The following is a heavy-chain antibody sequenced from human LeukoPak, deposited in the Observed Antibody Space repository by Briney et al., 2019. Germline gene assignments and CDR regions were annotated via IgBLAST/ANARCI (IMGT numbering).Heavy chain of an antibody. CDR1: GYTFADYY. CDR3: AREWRPYCTNGICYTKSWFDP. CDR2: INPNSGGT. V-gene: IGHV1-2*02. Sequence: ASVKVSCKASGYTFADYYMHWVRQAPGQGLEWMGWINPNSGGTNFAQKFQGRVTMTRDTSVSTAYMELSRLRSDDTAVYFCAREWRPYCTNGICYTKSWFDPWGQGTLVTVSS. D-gene: IGHD2-8*01. J-gene: IGHJ5*02.